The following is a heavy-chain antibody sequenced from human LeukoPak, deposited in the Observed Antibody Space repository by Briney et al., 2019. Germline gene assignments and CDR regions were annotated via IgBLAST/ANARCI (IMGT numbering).Heavy chain of an antibody. CDR2: IYSGGST. CDR1: GFTFSDYY. V-gene: IGHV3-66*01. D-gene: IGHD3-16*02. CDR3: AREDYVWGSYRSSGSD. Sequence: GALRLSCAASGFTFSDYYMSWVRQAPGKGLEWDTVIYSGGSTYYADSVKGRFTISRDNSKNTLYLQMNSLRAEDTAVYYCAREDYVWGSYRSSGSDWGQGTLVTVSS. J-gene: IGHJ4*02.